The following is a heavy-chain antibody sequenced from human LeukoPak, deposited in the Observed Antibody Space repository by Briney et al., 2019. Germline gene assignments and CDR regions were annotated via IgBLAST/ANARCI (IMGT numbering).Heavy chain of an antibody. V-gene: IGHV4-59*01. CDR2: IYYSGST. D-gene: IGHD3-9*01. J-gene: IGHJ4*02. Sequence: SETLSLTCTVSGGSISSYYWSWIRQPPGKGLEWIGYIYYSGSTNYNPSLKSRVTISVDTSKNQFSLKLSSVTAADTAVYYCARAEWNILTGYHCDYWGQGTLVTVSS. CDR1: GGSISSYY. CDR3: ARAEWNILTGYHCDY.